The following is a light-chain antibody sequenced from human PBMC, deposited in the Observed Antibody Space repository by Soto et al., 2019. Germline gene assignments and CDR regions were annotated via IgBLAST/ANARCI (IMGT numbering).Light chain of an antibody. J-gene: IGLJ2*01. CDR1: SSGLGDYDY. CDR3: SSYAGSNNLI. Sequence: QSALTQPPSASGSPGQSVTISCSGTSSGLGDYDYVSWYQQHPGKAPKLMIYEVNKRPSGVPDRFSGSKSGNTASLTVTGLQAEDEADYYCSSYAGSNNLIFGGGTQLTVL. V-gene: IGLV2-8*01. CDR2: EVN.